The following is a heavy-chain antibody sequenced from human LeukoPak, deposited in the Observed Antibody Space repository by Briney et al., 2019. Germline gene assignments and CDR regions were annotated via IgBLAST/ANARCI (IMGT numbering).Heavy chain of an antibody. D-gene: IGHD2-15*01. CDR2: VSYSGTT. J-gene: IGHJ4*02. V-gene: IGHV4-38-2*01. CDR1: GYSIGDGFH. CDR3: LRDIVPSHPGY. Sequence: PSETLSLTCAVSGYSIGDGFHWGWIRQPPGKGLEWIGTVSYSGTTNYHPSLRSRVTISADKSKNQFSLKLTSVTAADTAVYYCLRDIVPSHPGYWGQGTLVTGSS.